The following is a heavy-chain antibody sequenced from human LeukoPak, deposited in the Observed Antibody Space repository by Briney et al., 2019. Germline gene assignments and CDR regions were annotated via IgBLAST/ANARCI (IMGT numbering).Heavy chain of an antibody. CDR3: ARGGGSYYEDY. V-gene: IGHV4-34*01. J-gene: IGHJ4*02. CDR1: GGSFSGYY. CDR2: INHSGST. Sequence: SETLSLTCAVYGGSFSGYYWSWIRQPPGKGLEWIGEINHSGSTNYNPSLKSRVTISVDTSKNQFSLKLSSVTAADTAVYYCARGGGSYYEDYWGQGNLVPVSS. D-gene: IGHD1-26*01.